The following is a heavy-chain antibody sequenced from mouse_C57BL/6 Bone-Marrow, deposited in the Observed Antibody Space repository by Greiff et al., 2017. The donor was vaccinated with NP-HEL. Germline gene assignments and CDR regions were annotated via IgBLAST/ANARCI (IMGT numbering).Heavy chain of an antibody. D-gene: IGHD3-2*02. Sequence: EVQLQESGPGLVKPSQSLSLTCSVTGYSITSGYYWNWIRQFPGNKLEWMGYISYDGSNNYNPSLKNRISITRDTSKNQFFLKLNSVTTEDTATYYCAREGLTAQAFDYWGQGTTLTVSS. V-gene: IGHV3-6*01. CDR3: AREGLTAQAFDY. CDR1: GYSITSGYY. CDR2: ISYDGSN. J-gene: IGHJ2*01.